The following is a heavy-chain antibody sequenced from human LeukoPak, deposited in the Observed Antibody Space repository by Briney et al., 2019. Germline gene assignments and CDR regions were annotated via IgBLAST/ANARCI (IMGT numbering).Heavy chain of an antibody. V-gene: IGHV3-33*01. CDR1: GFTFSSYG. J-gene: IGHJ6*02. CDR2: IWYDGSNK. CDR3: AREGEGTVTTRYYYYGMDV. Sequence: GGSLRLSCAASGFTFSSYGMHWVRQAPGKGLEWVAVIWYDGSNKYCADSVKGRFTISRDNSKNTLYLQMNSLRAEDTAVYYCAREGEGTVTTRYYYYGMDVWGQGTTVTVSS. D-gene: IGHD4-17*01.